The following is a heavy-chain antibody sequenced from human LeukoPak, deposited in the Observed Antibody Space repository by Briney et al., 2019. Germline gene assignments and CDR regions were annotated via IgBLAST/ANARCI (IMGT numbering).Heavy chain of an antibody. Sequence: SETLSLTCNVSGGSISGYHWSWIRQPPGKGLEWIGYIYHSGSTYYNPSLKSRVTISVDRSKNQFSLKLSSVTAADTAVYYCAREYYYGSGSYPYWGQGTLVTVSS. J-gene: IGHJ4*02. CDR1: GGSISGYH. V-gene: IGHV4-59*12. CDR3: AREYYYGSGSYPY. CDR2: IYHSGST. D-gene: IGHD3-10*01.